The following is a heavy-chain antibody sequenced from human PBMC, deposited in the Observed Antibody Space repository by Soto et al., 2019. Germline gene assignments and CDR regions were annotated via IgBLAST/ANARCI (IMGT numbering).Heavy chain of an antibody. CDR2: ISSGRVTT. J-gene: IGHJ4*01. D-gene: IGHD6-13*01. V-gene: IGHV3-48*02. Sequence: PGGSLRLSCVASGFTFSSYGMNWVRQAPGQGLEWVSYISSGRVTTNYADSVKGRFTISRDNAKSSLYLQLNSPRDDDTAVYSGSRGGAGCRCNWGQESQVTVAS. CDR3: SRGGAGCRCN. CDR1: GFTFSSYG.